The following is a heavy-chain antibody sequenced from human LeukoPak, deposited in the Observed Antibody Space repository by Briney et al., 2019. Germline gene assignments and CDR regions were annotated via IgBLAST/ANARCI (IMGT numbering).Heavy chain of an antibody. CDR2: INTGSGST. J-gene: IGHJ1*01. CDR1: GYTFTSQY. V-gene: IGHV1-46*01. D-gene: IGHD6-13*01. Sequence: PWASVKVSCKASGYTFTSQYMHWVRQAPGQGLEWMGVINTGSGSTGYAQKLQGRVTMTRDTSTNTVYMEMSSLRSEDTAVYHCTFGTGERSSRFQHWGQGTLVSVSS. CDR3: TFGTGERSSRFQH.